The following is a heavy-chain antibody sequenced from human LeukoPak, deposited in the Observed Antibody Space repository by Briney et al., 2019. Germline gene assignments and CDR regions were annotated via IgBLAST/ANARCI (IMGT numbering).Heavy chain of an antibody. D-gene: IGHD6-13*01. Sequence: GGSLRLSCAASGFTFSSYWMHWVRQAPGKGLVWVSRINTDGSSTSYADSVKGRFTISRDNAKNTLYLQMNSLRAEDTAVYYCARGFRYSSSRYFDYWGQGTLVTVSS. J-gene: IGHJ4*02. CDR2: INTDGSST. CDR1: GFTFSSYW. V-gene: IGHV3-74*01. CDR3: ARGFRYSSSRYFDY.